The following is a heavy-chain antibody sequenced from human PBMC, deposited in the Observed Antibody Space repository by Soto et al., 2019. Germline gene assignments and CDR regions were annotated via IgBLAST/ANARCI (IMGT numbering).Heavy chain of an antibody. CDR2: IIPIFGTA. CDR3: AREGYYGSGFGYGMDV. CDR1: GGTFSSYA. Sequence: QVQLVQSGAEVKKPGSSVKVSCKASGGTFSSYAISWVRQAPGQGLEWMGGIIPIFGTANYAQKFQGRVTITADDSTSTACMELSSLRAEDTAVYYCAREGYYGSGFGYGMDVWGQGTTVTVSS. D-gene: IGHD3-10*01. J-gene: IGHJ6*02. V-gene: IGHV1-69*01.